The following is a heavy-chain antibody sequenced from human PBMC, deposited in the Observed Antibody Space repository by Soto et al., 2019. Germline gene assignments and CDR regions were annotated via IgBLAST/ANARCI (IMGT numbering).Heavy chain of an antibody. CDR3: ATYYYDSSGYYNNWFDP. V-gene: IGHV1-69*01. J-gene: IGHJ5*02. D-gene: IGHD3-22*01. CDR1: GGTFSSYA. CDR2: IIPIFGTA. Sequence: QVQLVQSGAEVKKPGSSVKVSCKASGGTFSSYAISWVRQAPGQGLEWMGGIIPIFGTANYAQKFQGRVTITADESTSTAYMERSSLRSEDTAVYYCATYYYDSSGYYNNWFDPWCQGTLVTVSS.